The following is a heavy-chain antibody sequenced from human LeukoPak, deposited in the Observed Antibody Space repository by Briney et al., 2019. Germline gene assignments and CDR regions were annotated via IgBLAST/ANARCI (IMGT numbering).Heavy chain of an antibody. V-gene: IGHV1-69*13. CDR1: GGTFSSYA. CDR2: IIPIFGTA. D-gene: IGHD3-9*01. J-gene: IGHJ6*03. CDR3: ARHILDILTGYYPDFCYYYMDV. Sequence: ASVKVSCKASGGTFSSYAISWVRQAPGQGLEWMGGIIPIFGTANYAQKFQGRVTITADESTSTAYMVLSSLRSEDTALYYCARHILDILTGYYPDFCYYYMDVWGKGTTVTVSS.